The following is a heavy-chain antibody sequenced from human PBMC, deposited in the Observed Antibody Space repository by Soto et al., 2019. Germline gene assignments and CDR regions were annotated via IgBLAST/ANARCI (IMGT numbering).Heavy chain of an antibody. V-gene: IGHV3-21*06. J-gene: IGHJ4*02. Sequence: GGSLRLSCAASGFSFRRYYMNWVRPAPGRGLEWVSSISPSSSFLTYADSVKGRFTISRDNAKSSVTLQMNSLRAEDTAVYYCARVGTDYGSGSPYYSDYWGQGPLVTVSS. CDR3: ARVGTDYGSGSPYYSDY. CDR2: ISPSSSFL. D-gene: IGHD3-10*01. CDR1: GFSFRRYY.